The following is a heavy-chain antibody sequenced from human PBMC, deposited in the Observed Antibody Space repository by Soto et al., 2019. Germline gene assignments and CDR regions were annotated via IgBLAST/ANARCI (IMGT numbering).Heavy chain of an antibody. CDR2: TRNKANSHTT. D-gene: IGHD3-16*01. Sequence: EVQLVESGGGLVQPGGSLRLSCTASGFTFSDHYMDWVRQAPGEGLEWVGRTRNKANSHTTEYGASVKGRFTISRDDSKNSLYLQMNSMKTEDTAVDYCARAKGDYPFDFLGQGTLVTVSS. CDR3: ARAKGDYPFDF. V-gene: IGHV3-72*01. CDR1: GFTFSDHY. J-gene: IGHJ4*02.